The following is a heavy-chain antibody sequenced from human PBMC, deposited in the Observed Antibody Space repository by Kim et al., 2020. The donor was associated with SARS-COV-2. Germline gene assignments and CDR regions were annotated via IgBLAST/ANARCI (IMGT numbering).Heavy chain of an antibody. CDR2: IRSKAYGGTT. V-gene: IGHV3-49*03. J-gene: IGHJ4*02. CDR1: GFTFGDYT. D-gene: IGHD2-15*01. Sequence: GGSLRLSCTTSGFTFGDYTMSWFRQAPGKGLEWVGFIRSKAYGGTTEYAASVKGRFTISRDDSKSIAYLQMNSLKTEDTAVYYCTREWGGKDIVVVVAATPDYWGQGTLVTVSS. CDR3: TREWGGKDIVVVVAATPDY.